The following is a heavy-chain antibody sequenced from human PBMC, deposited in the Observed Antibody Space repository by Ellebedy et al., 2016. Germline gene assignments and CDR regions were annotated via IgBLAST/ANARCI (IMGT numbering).Heavy chain of an antibody. D-gene: IGHD1-7*01. Sequence: GESLKISCKGSGYIFTNYWVAWVRQMPGKGLECMGIIFPGDSDTRYSPSFQGQVTISVDKSIDTAYLQWSSLKASDTAVYYCARHGTSTFWYPMDYWGQGTQVTVAS. CDR2: IFPGDSDT. J-gene: IGHJ4*02. CDR1: GYIFTNYW. V-gene: IGHV5-51*01. CDR3: ARHGTSTFWYPMDY.